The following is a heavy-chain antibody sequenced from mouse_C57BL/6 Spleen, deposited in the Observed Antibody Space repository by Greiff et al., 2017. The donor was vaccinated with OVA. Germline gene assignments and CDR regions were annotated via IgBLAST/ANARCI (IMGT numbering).Heavy chain of an antibody. D-gene: IGHD1-1*01. Sequence: EVKLVESGGGLVKPGGSLKLSCAASGFTFSDYGMHWVRQAPEKGLEWVAYISSGSSTIYYADTGKGRFTISRDNAKNTLFLQMTSLRSEDTAMYYCALLYGSSRYFDVWGTGTTVTVSS. CDR3: ALLYGSSRYFDV. CDR2: ISSGSSTI. J-gene: IGHJ1*03. CDR1: GFTFSDYG. V-gene: IGHV5-17*01.